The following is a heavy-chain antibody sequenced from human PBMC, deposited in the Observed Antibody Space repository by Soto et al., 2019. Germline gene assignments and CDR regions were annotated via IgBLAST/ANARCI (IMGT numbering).Heavy chain of an antibody. V-gene: IGHV3-23*01. D-gene: IGHD3-3*01. CDR1: GFTFTRYS. CDR3: AKTETWNGDYNAFDF. Sequence: GGSLRLSCAASGFTFTRYSMNWVSQAPGRGLEWVSAISGSGTSTYYADSVKGRFTISRDNSKNTLYLQMNSLRTADTAVYYCAKTETWNGDYNAFDFGGQGTQVTVSS. J-gene: IGHJ4*02. CDR2: ISGSGTST.